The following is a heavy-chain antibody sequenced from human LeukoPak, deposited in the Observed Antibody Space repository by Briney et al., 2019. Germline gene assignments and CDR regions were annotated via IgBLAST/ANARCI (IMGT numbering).Heavy chain of an antibody. CDR2: IKQDGSEK. J-gene: IGHJ4*02. CDR3: ARSPYYYDRVPDY. V-gene: IGHV3-7*03. CDR1: GFTFSTYW. Sequence: GGSLRLSCEASGFTFSTYWMSWVRQAPGKGLEWVANIKQDGSEKYYVDSVKGRFTISRDNAKNSLYLQMHSLRAEDTAVYYCARSPYYYDRVPDYWGQGTLVTVSS. D-gene: IGHD3-22*01.